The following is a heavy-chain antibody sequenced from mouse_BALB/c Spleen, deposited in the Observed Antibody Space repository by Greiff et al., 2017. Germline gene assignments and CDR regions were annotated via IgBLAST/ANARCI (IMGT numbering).Heavy chain of an antibody. CDR1: GFSLTSYG. Sequence: QVQLKESGPGLVAPSQSLSITCTVSGFSLTSYGVHWVRQPPGKGLEWLGVIWAGGSTNYNSALMSRLSISKDNSKSQVFLKMNSLQTDDTAMYYCAREPPYGYGVFYAMDYWGQGTSVTVSS. CDR3: AREPPYGYGVFYAMDY. CDR2: IWAGGST. V-gene: IGHV2-9*02. J-gene: IGHJ4*01. D-gene: IGHD2-2*01.